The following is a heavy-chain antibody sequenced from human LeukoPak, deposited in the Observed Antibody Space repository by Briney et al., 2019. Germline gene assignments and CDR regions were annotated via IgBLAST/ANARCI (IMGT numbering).Heavy chain of an antibody. D-gene: IGHD2-15*01. J-gene: IGHJ3*02. CDR3: AKGPVVTSDI. Sequence: PGGSLRLSCAASGFTFSSYSMNWVRQAPGKGLEWVSYISSSSSTIYYADSVKGRFTISRDNAKNSLYLQMNSLGAEDTAVYYCAKGPVVTSDIWGQGTMVTVSS. V-gene: IGHV3-48*01. CDR2: ISSSSSTI. CDR1: GFTFSSYS.